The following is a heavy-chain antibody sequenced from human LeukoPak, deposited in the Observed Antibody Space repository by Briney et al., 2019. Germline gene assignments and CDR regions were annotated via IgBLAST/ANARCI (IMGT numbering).Heavy chain of an antibody. D-gene: IGHD4-17*01. CDR3: ARSRDDYGDPVYAFDI. V-gene: IGHV4-39*07. CDR1: GGSISSSSYY. CDR2: IYYSGST. Sequence: SETLSLTCTVSGGSISSSSYYWGWIRQPPGKGLEWIGSIYYSGSTYYNPSLKSRVTISVDTSKNQFSLKLSSVTAADTAVYCCARSRDDYGDPVYAFDIWGQGTMVTVSS. J-gene: IGHJ3*02.